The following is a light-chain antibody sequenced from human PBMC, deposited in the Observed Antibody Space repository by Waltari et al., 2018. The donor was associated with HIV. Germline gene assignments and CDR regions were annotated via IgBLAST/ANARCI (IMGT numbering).Light chain of an antibody. Sequence: QSVLTQPPSASGTPAQRVTISFSGSSSNIRSKYVYCYQYLPGPAPKLLIYRNNQRPSGVPDRFSGSKSGTSASLAISGLRAEDEADYYCAAWDDSLSGPLVVFGGGTKLTVL. CDR1: SSNIRSKY. CDR2: RNN. CDR3: AAWDDSLSGPLVV. J-gene: IGLJ2*01. V-gene: IGLV1-47*01.